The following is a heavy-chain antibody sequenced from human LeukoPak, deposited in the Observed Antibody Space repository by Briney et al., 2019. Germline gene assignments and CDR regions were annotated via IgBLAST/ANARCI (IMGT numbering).Heavy chain of an antibody. V-gene: IGHV4-38-2*02. J-gene: IGHJ4*02. CDR2: IFHSGST. CDR1: DYFISSGFY. Sequence: KASETLSLTCTVSDYFISSGFYWGWIRQPPGKGLEWIVNIFHSGSTYYNPSLKSRVTISVDTSKNHFSLKLTSVTAADTAVYYCARQAVAGGHFDYWGKGTLVTVFS. CDR3: ARQAVAGGHFDY. D-gene: IGHD6-19*01.